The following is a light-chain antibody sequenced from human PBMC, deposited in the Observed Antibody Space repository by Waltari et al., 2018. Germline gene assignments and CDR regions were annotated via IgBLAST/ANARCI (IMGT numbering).Light chain of an antibody. J-gene: IGKJ4*01. V-gene: IGKV4-1*01. CDR2: WAS. Sequence: DIVMTQSPDSLAVSLGERATINCKSSQSVLHSSNNRNYVAWYQQKPGQPPKLLISWASTRESGVPDRFSGSGSATDFTLTISSLQAEDVAVYYCQQYYSTPPTFGGGTKVEIK. CDR3: QQYYSTPPT. CDR1: QSVLHSSNNRNY.